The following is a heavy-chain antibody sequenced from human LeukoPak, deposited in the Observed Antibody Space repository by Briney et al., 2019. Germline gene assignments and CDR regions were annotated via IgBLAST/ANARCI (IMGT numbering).Heavy chain of an antibody. D-gene: IGHD7-27*01. CDR3: ARGRIWGSTKEPLVHAFDI. CDR2: VRGNGDRT. V-gene: IGHV3-64*01. CDR1: GFTFTAYA. Sequence: GGSLRLSCAASGFTFTAYAIHWVRQAPGKRLEYVSGVRGNGDRTSYANSVKGRFTISRDNSKNTVYLQMGSLRAEDMAVYYCARGRIWGSTKEPLVHAFDIWGQGTVVTVSS. J-gene: IGHJ3*02.